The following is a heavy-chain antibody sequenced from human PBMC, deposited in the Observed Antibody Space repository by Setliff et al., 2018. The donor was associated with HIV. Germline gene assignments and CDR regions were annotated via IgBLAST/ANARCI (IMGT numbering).Heavy chain of an antibody. V-gene: IGHV1-8*02. J-gene: IGHJ3*02. D-gene: IGHD3-10*01. Sequence: ASVKVSCKASGYTFTNYDLNWVRQASGQGLERMGWMNPNSGNTGYALKFQGRLAMTRNTSIDTAYMELSSLTSEDTAVYYCASDWELGHGFYIWGQGTMVTVSS. CDR2: MNPNSGNT. CDR3: ASDWELGHGFYI. CDR1: GYTFTNYD.